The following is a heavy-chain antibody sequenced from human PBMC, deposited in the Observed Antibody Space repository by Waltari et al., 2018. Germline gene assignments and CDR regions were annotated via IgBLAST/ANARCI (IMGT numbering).Heavy chain of an antibody. D-gene: IGHD3-16*02. CDR1: GFTFADYA. Sequence: EVQLVQSGGGLVQPGRSLRLTCAASGFTFADYAMHWVRHAPGKGLEWVSGITWNSCSTGYADSVKGRFTSSRDNAKNSLYLQMNSLIPEDTALYFCAKDTRLGESSLYGWYFDHWGQGTLVTVSS. V-gene: IGHV3-9*01. J-gene: IGHJ4*02. CDR3: AKDTRLGESSLYGWYFDH. CDR2: ITWNSCST.